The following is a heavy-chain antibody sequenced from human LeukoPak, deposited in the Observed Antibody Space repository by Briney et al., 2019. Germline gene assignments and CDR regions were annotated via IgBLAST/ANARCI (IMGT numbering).Heavy chain of an antibody. CDR2: INHSGST. CDR3: ARGSRGYSPYYFNY. J-gene: IGHJ4*02. D-gene: IGHD5-18*01. CDR1: GGSFSGYY. Sequence: SETLSLTCAVYGGSFSGYYWSWLRQPPGKGLEWIGEINHSGSTNYNPSLKSRVTISVDTSKNQSSLKLSSVTAADTAVYYCARGSRGYSPYYFNYWGQGTLVTVSS. V-gene: IGHV4-34*01.